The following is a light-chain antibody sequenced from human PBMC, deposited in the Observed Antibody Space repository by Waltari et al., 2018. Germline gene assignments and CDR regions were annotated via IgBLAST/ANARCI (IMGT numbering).Light chain of an antibody. CDR2: DVS. CDR1: SSDVGGYNF. J-gene: IGLJ1*01. CDR3: SSYTSSSTFRYV. Sequence: QSALTQPASVSGSPGQSVTISCPGTSSDVGGYNFVSWSQQHPGNAPKLMISDVSKRPPGVSNRFSGSKSGNTASLTISGLQAEDEADYYCSSYTSSSTFRYVFGTGTKVTVL. V-gene: IGLV2-14*01.